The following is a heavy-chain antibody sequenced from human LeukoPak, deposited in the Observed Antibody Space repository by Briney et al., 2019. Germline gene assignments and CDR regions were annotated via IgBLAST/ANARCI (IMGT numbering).Heavy chain of an antibody. V-gene: IGHV4-34*01. CDR1: GGSFSGYY. CDR2: INHSGST. Sequence: SETLSLTCAVYGGSFSGYYWSWIRQPPGKGLEWIGEINHSGSTNYNPSLKSRVTISVGTSKNQFSLKLSSVTAADTAVYYCARFAQYNWNDRPFDYWGQGTLVTVSS. D-gene: IGHD1-1*01. J-gene: IGHJ4*02. CDR3: ARFAQYNWNDRPFDY.